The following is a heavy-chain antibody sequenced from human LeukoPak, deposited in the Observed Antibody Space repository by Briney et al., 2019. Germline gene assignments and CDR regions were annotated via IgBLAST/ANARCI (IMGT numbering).Heavy chain of an antibody. CDR3: ARDSSTSGDFGY. CDR1: GYTFTSYD. J-gene: IGHJ4*02. V-gene: IGHV1-8*03. D-gene: IGHD2-2*01. CDR2: MYPNSGNT. Sequence: ASVKVSCKASGYTFTSYDINWVRQATGQGLEWMGWMYPNSGNTGYAQKFQGRVTITRNTSISTAYMELSSLRSEDTAVYYCARDSSTSGDFGYWGQGTLVTVSS.